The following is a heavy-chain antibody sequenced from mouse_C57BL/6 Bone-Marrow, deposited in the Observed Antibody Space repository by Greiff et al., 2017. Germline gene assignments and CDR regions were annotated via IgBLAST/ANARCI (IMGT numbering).Heavy chain of an antibody. CDR3: PRYGPTGY. V-gene: IGHV3-6*01. CDR2: ISYAGST. Sequence: ESGPGLVKPSQSLSLTCSVTGYSITSGYYWNWFRQFPGNKLVWMGYISYAGSTNYNPSPKNRISITRDTSKSQFYLKLKSVTTEDTATYYCPRYGPTGYWGQGATRTVSS. CDR1: GYSITSGYY. D-gene: IGHD2-10*02. J-gene: IGHJ2*01.